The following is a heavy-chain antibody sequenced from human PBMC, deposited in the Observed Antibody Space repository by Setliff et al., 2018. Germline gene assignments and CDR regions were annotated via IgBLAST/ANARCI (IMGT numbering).Heavy chain of an antibody. Sequence: SVKVSCKASGGTFSSYAISWVRQAPGQGLEWMGGIIPIFGTANYAQKFQGRVTITADESTSTAYMELSSLRSEDTAVYYCASDGKGYDILTTYGMDVWGQGTTVTAP. J-gene: IGHJ6*02. D-gene: IGHD3-9*01. CDR2: IIPIFGTA. CDR1: GGTFSSYA. V-gene: IGHV1-69*13. CDR3: ASDGKGYDILTTYGMDV.